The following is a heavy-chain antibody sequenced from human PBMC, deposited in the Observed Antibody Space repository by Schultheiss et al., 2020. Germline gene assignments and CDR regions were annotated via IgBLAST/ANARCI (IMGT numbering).Heavy chain of an antibody. V-gene: IGHV3-23*01. CDR2: LSGNGART. CDR1: GFIFSSSV. J-gene: IGHJ4*02. Sequence: GESLKISCGASGFIFSSSVMYWVRQAPGKGLEWVSALSGNGARTHFADSVKGRFSISRDNSWNTLHLEMNSLRADDTAVYYCAKVRAGDTRDFDDWGQGTLVTVSS. D-gene: IGHD3-10*01. CDR3: AKVRAGDTRDFDD.